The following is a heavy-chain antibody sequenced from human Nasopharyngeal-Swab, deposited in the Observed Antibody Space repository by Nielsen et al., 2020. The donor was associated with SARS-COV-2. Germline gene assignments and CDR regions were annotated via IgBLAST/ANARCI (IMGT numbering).Heavy chain of an antibody. CDR1: GFTFSSYA. V-gene: IGHV3-30-3*01. CDR3: ARDPWAGDYVRRGGIDV. CDR2: ISYDGSNK. Sequence: GESLKISCAASGFTFSSYAMHWVRQAPGKGLEWVAVISYDGSNKYYADSVKGRFTISRDNAKNSLYLQMNSLRDEDTAVYYCARDPWAGDYVRRGGIDVWGQGTTVTVSS. D-gene: IGHD4-17*01. J-gene: IGHJ6*02.